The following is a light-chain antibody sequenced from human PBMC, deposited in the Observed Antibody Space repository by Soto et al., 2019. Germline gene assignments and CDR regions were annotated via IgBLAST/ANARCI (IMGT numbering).Light chain of an antibody. CDR3: SSYTAASTLDVV. Sequence: QSVLTQPASVFGSPGRSITISCTGTSSDGNSVSWYQQHPGKAPKLIIYEVTRRPSGVSNRFSDSKSDYTASLTISGLQTDDEADYYCSSYTAASTLDVVFGGGTK. CDR1: SSDGNS. CDR2: EVT. V-gene: IGLV2-14*01. J-gene: IGLJ2*01.